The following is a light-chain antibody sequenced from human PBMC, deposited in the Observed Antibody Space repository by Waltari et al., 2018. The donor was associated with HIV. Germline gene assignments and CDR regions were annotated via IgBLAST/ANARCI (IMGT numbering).Light chain of an antibody. Sequence: EIVLTQSPGTLSLSPGERATLSCRASQSFSSSYLAWYQQRPGQAPRLVMYGASTRAAGIPDSFSGGGSGTDFTLTISRLEPEDFAVYYCQQYGVSPPWTFGQGTKVEIK. J-gene: IGKJ1*01. CDR1: QSFSSSY. CDR3: QQYGVSPPWT. V-gene: IGKV3-20*01. CDR2: GAS.